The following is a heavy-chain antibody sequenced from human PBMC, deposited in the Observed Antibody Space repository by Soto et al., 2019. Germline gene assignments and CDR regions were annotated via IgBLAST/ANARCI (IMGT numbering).Heavy chain of an antibody. CDR2: INPLKGDT. J-gene: IGHJ3*01. D-gene: IGHD2-2*02. V-gene: IGHV1-18*01. CDR3: ARVKVPAAILRAFDL. Sequence: ASVKVSCKASGYTFSTYGITWVRQAPGQGLDWMGWINPLKGDTKSAANFQDRVAMTTDTSTRTAYMELRSLRSDDTAVYYCARVKVPAAILRAFDLWGQGTLVTVSS. CDR1: GYTFSTYG.